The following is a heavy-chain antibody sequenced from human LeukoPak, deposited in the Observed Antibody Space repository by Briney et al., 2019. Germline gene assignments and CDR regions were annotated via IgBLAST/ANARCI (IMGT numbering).Heavy chain of an antibody. Sequence: ASVKVSCKVSGYTLTELSMHWVRQAPGKGLEWMGGFDPEDGETIYAQKFQGRVTMTEDTSTDTAYMELSSLRAEDTAVYYCAKISTYTPLGGLLWDWGQGTLVTVSS. CDR2: FDPEDGET. V-gene: IGHV1-24*01. D-gene: IGHD2-15*01. CDR1: GYTLTELS. J-gene: IGHJ4*02. CDR3: AKISTYTPLGGLLWD.